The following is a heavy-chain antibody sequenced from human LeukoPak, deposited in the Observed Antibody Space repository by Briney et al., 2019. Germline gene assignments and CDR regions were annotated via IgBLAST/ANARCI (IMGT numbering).Heavy chain of an antibody. V-gene: IGHV1-24*01. D-gene: IGHD1-26*01. CDR2: LDPEVAET. CDR1: GYTLSEVS. Sequence: ATPYLSSEVSGYTLSEVSIHCGRRAPKKGLGWRRGLDPEVAETIYAQKCQGRVTMPEDIATVTVYMELSKLKSEHTAVYYCAKVGAMGSGTYLYYNYYAMDVWGQGTTVTVSS. J-gene: IGHJ6*02. CDR3: AKVGAMGSGTYLYYNYYAMDV.